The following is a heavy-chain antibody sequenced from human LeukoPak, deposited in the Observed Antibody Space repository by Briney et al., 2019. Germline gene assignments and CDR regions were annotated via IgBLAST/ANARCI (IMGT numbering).Heavy chain of an antibody. CDR3: ARESDFLDY. D-gene: IGHD3-3*01. J-gene: IGHJ4*02. V-gene: IGHV4-30-4*08. CDR2: IYYSGST. Sequence: PSETLSLTCTVSGGSISSGDYYWSWIRQPPGQGLEWIGYIYYSGSTYYNPSLKSRVTISVDTSKNQFSLKLSSVTAADAAVYYCARESDFLDYWGQGTLVTVSS. CDR1: GGSISSGDYY.